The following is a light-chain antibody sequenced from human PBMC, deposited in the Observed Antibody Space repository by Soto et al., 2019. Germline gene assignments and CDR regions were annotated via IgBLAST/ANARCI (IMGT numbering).Light chain of an antibody. CDR1: QSVSSSY. J-gene: IGKJ5*01. Sequence: VVLTPSPATLSLSPGERATLSCRASQSVSSSYLAWYQQKPGQAPRLLIYGASSRATGIPARFSGSGSGTEFTLTINSLQSEDSAVYYCQQHNQWPITFGQGTRLEIK. CDR2: GAS. CDR3: QQHNQWPIT. V-gene: IGKV3D-20*02.